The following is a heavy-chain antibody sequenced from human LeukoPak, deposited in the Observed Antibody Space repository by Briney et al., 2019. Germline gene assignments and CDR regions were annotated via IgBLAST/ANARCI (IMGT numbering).Heavy chain of an antibody. CDR2: INPSGGTT. CDR3: ARFAVHRRIAVAGQFGLDY. V-gene: IGHV1-46*01. CDR1: GSMFTSSY. D-gene: IGHD6-19*01. Sequence: ALVKVSCTASGSMFTSSYIHWVSRAPGQGLEWMGIINPSGGTTNYAQKFQGRVTMTRDTSTSTVYMELSSLRSDDTAVYYCARFAVHRRIAVAGQFGLDYWGQGTLVTVSS. J-gene: IGHJ4*02.